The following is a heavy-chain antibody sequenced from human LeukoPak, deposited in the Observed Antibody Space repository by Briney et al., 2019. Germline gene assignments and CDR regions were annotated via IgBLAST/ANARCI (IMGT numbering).Heavy chain of an antibody. D-gene: IGHD3-16*01. V-gene: IGHV4-59*01. J-gene: IGHJ6*03. CDR3: ARDGGSKGPGAYYMDV. CDR1: GGSISSYY. Sequence: SETLSLTCTVSGGSISSYYWNWIRQPPGKGLEWIGYVYYSGSTNYNSSLKSRVTILLDTSKNQFSLRLTSVTAADTAMYYCARDGGSKGPGAYYMDVWGKGTTVTVSS. CDR2: VYYSGST.